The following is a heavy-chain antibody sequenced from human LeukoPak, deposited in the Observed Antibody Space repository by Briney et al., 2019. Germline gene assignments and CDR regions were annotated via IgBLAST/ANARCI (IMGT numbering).Heavy chain of an antibody. CDR2: INPSGGST. CDR3: ARGGVGATTYVWSDP. J-gene: IGHJ5*02. CDR1: GYTFTNYY. D-gene: IGHD1-26*01. V-gene: IGHV1-46*01. Sequence: ASVKVSCKASGYTFTNYYIHWVRQAPGQGLECMGIINPSGGSTSYAQKFQGRVTMTRDMSTSTVYMELSSLRSEDTAVYYCARGGVGATTYVWSDPWGQGTLVTVSS.